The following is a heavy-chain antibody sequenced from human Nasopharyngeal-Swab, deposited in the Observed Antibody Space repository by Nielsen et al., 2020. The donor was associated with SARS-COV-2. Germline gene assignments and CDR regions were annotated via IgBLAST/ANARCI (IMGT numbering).Heavy chain of an antibody. CDR2: ISYDGSNQ. Sequence: GESLKTSCAASGFTFSSYAMHWVRQAPGKGLEWVAVISYDGSNQYYADSVKGRFTISRDNSKNTLYLQMNSLRAEDTAVYYCASNLIQGFDYWGQGTLVTVSS. V-gene: IGHV3-30-3*01. D-gene: IGHD2-8*01. J-gene: IGHJ4*02. CDR3: ASNLIQGFDY. CDR1: GFTFSSYA.